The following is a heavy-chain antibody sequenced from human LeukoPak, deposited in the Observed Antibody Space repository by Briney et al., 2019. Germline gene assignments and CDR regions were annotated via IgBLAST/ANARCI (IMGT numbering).Heavy chain of an antibody. CDR3: ASSSIVATTDFDY. J-gene: IGHJ4*02. CDR1: GYTFTGYY. D-gene: IGHD5-12*01. Sequence: ASVKVSCKASGYTFTGYYMHWVRQAPGQGLEWMGWINPHRGGANYAQKFQGRVTMTRDTSISTAYMELSRLRSDDTAVYYCASSSIVATTDFDYWGQGTLVTVSS. CDR2: INPHRGGA. V-gene: IGHV1-2*02.